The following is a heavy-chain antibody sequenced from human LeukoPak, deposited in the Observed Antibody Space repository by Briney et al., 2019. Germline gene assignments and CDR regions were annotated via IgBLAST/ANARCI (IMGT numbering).Heavy chain of an antibody. V-gene: IGHV4-61*02. CDR2: ISPSGST. CDR3: ARLRSPFSLVAGTNYYDSSGYYYFDY. J-gene: IGHJ4*02. D-gene: IGHD3-22*01. CDR1: GDSISSGSHY. Sequence: KPSETLSLTCTVTGDSISSGSHYWTWIRQSAGKGLEWMGRISPSGSTLYNPSFKSRVTISVDTSKNQFSLKLSSVTAADTAVYYCARLRSPFSLVAGTNYYDSSGYYYFDYWGQGTLVTVSS.